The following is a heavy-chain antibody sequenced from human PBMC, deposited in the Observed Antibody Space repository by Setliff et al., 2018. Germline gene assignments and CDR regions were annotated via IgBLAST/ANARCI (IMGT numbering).Heavy chain of an antibody. CDR1: GGSVNSGYDN. J-gene: IGHJ6*03. CDR3: ARASSGWYSAYYYYRDV. CDR2: INRRGST. Sequence: SLTCTVSGGSVNSGYDNWNWLRQPAGKGLEWIGHINRRGSTNFSPSLKSRVTISLDTSKNQFSLNLTSVTAADTAVYYCARASSGWYSAYYYYRDVWGKGTTVTVSS. D-gene: IGHD6-19*01. V-gene: IGHV4-61*09.